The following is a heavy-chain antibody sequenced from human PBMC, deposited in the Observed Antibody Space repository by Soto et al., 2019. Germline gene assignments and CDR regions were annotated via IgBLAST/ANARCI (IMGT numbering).Heavy chain of an antibody. D-gene: IGHD3-10*02. Sequence: EVQLVESGGGLVQPGGSLRLSCAASGFTFSSYWMSWVRQAPGKGLEWVANIKQDGSEKYYVDSVKGRFTISRDNAKNSLYLQMNSLRAEDTAVYYCARNELFGELFPDVDHFDYWGQGTLVTVSS. CDR1: GFTFSSYW. J-gene: IGHJ4*02. V-gene: IGHV3-7*01. CDR3: ARNELFGELFPDVDHFDY. CDR2: IKQDGSEK.